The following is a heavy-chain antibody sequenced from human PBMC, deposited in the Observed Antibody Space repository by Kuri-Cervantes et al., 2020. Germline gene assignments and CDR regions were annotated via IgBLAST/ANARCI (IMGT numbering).Heavy chain of an antibody. D-gene: IGHD3-22*01. J-gene: IGHJ1*01. CDR2: IYTSGST. V-gene: IGHV4-4*07. CDR3: ASGGPMIVVVITTEYFQH. Sequence: SETLSLTCTVSGGSISSYYWSWIRQPAGKGLEWIGRIYTSGSTNYNPSLKSRVTMSVDTSKNQFSLKLSSVTAADTAVYYCASGGPMIVVVITTEYFQHWGQGTLVTVSS. CDR1: GGSISSYY.